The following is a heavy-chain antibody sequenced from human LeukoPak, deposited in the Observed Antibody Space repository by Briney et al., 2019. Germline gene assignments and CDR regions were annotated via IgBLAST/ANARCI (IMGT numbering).Heavy chain of an antibody. Sequence: PGGSLRLSCAASGFTFSNYVMSWVRQAPGKGLEWVSGISGSGESRYYADSVKGRFTISRDNSKNSLYLEMNSLRAEDTAIYYCARMSGSRLPGYWGQGALVTVSS. J-gene: IGHJ4*02. CDR1: GFTFSNYV. V-gene: IGHV3-23*01. D-gene: IGHD3-3*01. CDR3: ARMSGSRLPGY. CDR2: ISGSGESR.